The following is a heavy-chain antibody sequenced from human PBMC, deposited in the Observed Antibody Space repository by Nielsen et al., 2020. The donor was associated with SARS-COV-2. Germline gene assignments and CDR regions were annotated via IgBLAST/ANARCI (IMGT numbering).Heavy chain of an antibody. CDR3: ARMRPGYCSGGSCYSGPRTPMDV. CDR1: GFTFSSYS. J-gene: IGHJ6*02. CDR2: IYSGGST. Sequence: GESLKISCAASGFTFSSYSMNWVRQAPGKGLEWVSVIYSGGSTYYADSVKGRFTISRHNSKNTLYLQMSSLRPEDTAVYYCARMRPGYCSGGSCYSGPRTPMDVWGQGTTVTVSS. D-gene: IGHD2-15*01. V-gene: IGHV3-53*04.